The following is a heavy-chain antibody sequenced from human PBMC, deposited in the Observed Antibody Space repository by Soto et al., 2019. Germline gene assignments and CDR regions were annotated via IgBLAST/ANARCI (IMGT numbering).Heavy chain of an antibody. J-gene: IGHJ5*02. Sequence: PGGSLRLSCAASGFTFSSYAMSWVRQAPGKGLEWVSAISGSGGSTYYADSVKGRFTISRDNSKNTLYLQMNSLRAEDTAVYYCAKSNSSSSRAPRWFDPWGQGTLVTSPQ. CDR1: GFTFSSYA. V-gene: IGHV3-23*01. CDR3: AKSNSSSSRAPRWFDP. D-gene: IGHD6-6*01. CDR2: ISGSGGST.